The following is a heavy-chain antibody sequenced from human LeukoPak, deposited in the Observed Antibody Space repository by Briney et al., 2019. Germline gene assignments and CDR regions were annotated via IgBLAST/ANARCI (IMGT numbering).Heavy chain of an antibody. CDR1: GFTFSYYA. D-gene: IGHD1-26*01. CDR2: MSGSGGGT. CDR3: ARGYSGSYRVDY. V-gene: IGHV3-23*01. Sequence: PGGSLRLSCAASGFTFSYYAMSWVRQAPGKGLEWVSSMSGSGGGTYYADFVKGRFTISRDSSKNTLYLQMNSLRAEDTAVYYCARGYSGSYRVDYWGQGTLVTVSS. J-gene: IGHJ4*02.